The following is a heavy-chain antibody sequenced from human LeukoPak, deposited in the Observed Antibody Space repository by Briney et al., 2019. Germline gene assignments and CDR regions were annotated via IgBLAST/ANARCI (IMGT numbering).Heavy chain of an antibody. Sequence: SGGSLRLSCAASGYTFDDYGMSWVRQAPGKGLEWVSGITWNGGSTGYADSVEGRFTISRDNAKNSLYLQMNSLRAEDTALYYCARDSLYYDILTGYSYYYYYMDVWGKGTTVTVSS. J-gene: IGHJ6*03. CDR3: ARDSLYYDILTGYSYYYYYMDV. D-gene: IGHD3-9*01. CDR1: GYTFDDYG. V-gene: IGHV3-20*04. CDR2: ITWNGGST.